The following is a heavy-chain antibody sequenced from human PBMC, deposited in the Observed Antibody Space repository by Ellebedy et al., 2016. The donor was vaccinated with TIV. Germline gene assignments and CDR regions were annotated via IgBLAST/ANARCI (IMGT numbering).Heavy chain of an antibody. D-gene: IGHD3-16*01. V-gene: IGHV3-43*01. CDR1: GFPFDDFS. Sequence: GGSLRLSCAASGFPFDDFSMHWVRQAPGKGLEWVSVIDWDGGLTHYAESVRGRFTIFRDNTKGSLFMHMTSLRPDDTALYYCAKTARRARGKAYFDYWGPGTPVTVSS. CDR3: AKTARRARGKAYFDY. J-gene: IGHJ4*02. CDR2: IDWDGGLT.